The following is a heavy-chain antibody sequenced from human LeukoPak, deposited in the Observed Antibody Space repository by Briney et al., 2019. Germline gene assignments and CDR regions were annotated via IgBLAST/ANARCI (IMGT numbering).Heavy chain of an antibody. Sequence: GESLKISCKGSGYSFTSYWIGWVRQMPGKGLEWMGIIYPGDSDTRYSPSFQGQVTISADKSISTAYLQWSSLKASDTAMYYCARIYGCGGSCYSPALYSHFDYWGQGTLVTVSS. J-gene: IGHJ4*02. D-gene: IGHD2-15*01. CDR2: IYPGDSDT. CDR1: GYSFTSYW. V-gene: IGHV5-51*01. CDR3: ARIYGCGGSCYSPALYSHFDY.